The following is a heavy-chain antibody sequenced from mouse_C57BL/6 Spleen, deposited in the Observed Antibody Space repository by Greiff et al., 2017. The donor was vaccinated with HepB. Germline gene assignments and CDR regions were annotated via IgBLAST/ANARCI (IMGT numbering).Heavy chain of an antibody. D-gene: IGHD2-4*01. CDR2: ISSGSSTI. CDR1: GFTFSDYG. J-gene: IGHJ4*01. Sequence: EVKLVESGGGLVKPGGSLKLSCAASGFTFSDYGMHWVRQAPEKGLEWVAYISSGSSTIYYADTVKGRFTISRDNAKNTLFLQMTSLRSEDTAMYYCARGGLRRAFYAMDYWGQGTSVTVSS. V-gene: IGHV5-17*01. CDR3: ARGGLRRAFYAMDY.